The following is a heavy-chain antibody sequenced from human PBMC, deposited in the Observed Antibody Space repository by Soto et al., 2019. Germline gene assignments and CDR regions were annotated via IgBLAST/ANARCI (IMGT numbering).Heavy chain of an antibody. D-gene: IGHD3-22*01. CDR3: ARSSQMVMNPSIYAMDF. CDR2: ISPHTGST. Sequence: QVQLVQSGAEVKTPGASMKVSCKASGYTFNRYFMHWVRQAPGPGLQWMGWISPHTGSTSYAHSFRGRVSMTRDAYVSTVYMELSGLTSDATGAYYCARSSQMVMNPSIYAMDFWGQGTTVTVAS. J-gene: IGHJ6*02. CDR1: GYTFNRYF. V-gene: IGHV1-2*07.